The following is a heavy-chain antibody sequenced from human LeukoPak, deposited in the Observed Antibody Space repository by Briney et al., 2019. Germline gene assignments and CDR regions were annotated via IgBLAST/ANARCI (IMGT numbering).Heavy chain of an antibody. D-gene: IGHD1-26*01. V-gene: IGHV4-39*01. CDR1: GGSISGSSSY. Sequence: SETLSLTCTVSGGSISGSSSYWGWIRQPPGQGLDYIGSIHYTGTTYYNPSLKSRVTLSVDTSQNRFSLKLTSVTAADTAVYYCARGSPYASWGQGTLVTVSS. CDR2: IHYTGTT. J-gene: IGHJ5*02. CDR3: ARGSPYAS.